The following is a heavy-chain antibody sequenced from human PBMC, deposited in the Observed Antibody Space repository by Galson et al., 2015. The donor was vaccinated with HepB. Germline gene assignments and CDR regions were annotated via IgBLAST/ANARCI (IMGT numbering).Heavy chain of an antibody. CDR1: GYTFTSYY. CDR3: ARGGTTGTSYYYYYYMDV. D-gene: IGHD1-1*01. Sequence: SVKVSCKASGYTFTSYYMHWVRQAPGQGLERMGIINPSGGSTSYAQKFQGRVTMTRDTSTSTVYMELSSLRSEDTAVYYCARGGTTGTSYYYYYYMDVWGKGTTVTVSS. J-gene: IGHJ6*03. CDR2: INPSGGST. V-gene: IGHV1-46*01.